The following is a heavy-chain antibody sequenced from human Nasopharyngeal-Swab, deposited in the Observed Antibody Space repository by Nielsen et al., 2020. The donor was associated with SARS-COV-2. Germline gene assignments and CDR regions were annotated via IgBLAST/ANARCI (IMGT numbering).Heavy chain of an antibody. CDR3: ARVWEPGGYYYYGMDV. D-gene: IGHD1-26*01. Sequence: ASVKVSCKASGYTFTGYYMHWVRQAPGQGLEWMGRINPNSGGTNYAQKFQGRVTMTRVTSISTGYMEPSRLRSDDTAVYYCARVWEPGGYYYYGMDVWGQGTTVTVSS. J-gene: IGHJ6*02. CDR1: GYTFTGYY. CDR2: INPNSGGT. V-gene: IGHV1-2*06.